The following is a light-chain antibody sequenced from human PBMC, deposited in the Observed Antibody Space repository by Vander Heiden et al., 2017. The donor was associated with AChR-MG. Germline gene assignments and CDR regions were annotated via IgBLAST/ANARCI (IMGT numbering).Light chain of an antibody. CDR3: GTWDSSLSAGV. J-gene: IGLJ7*01. CDR1: SSNIGDNY. Sequence: QSVLTQPPSVSAAPGQTVPISCSGSSSNIGDNYVGWYQQLTGTAPKLLIYDNDKRTSGIPDRFSGSKSGTSATLGITGLQTGDEADYYCGTWDSSLSAGVFGGGTKLTVL. V-gene: IGLV1-51*01. CDR2: DND.